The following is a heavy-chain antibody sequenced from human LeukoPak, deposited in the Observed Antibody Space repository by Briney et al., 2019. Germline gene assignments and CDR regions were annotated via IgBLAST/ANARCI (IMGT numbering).Heavy chain of an antibody. Sequence: SETLSLTCTVSGGSISSYYWSWIRQPPGKGLEWIGYIYYSGSTNYNPSLKSRVTISVDTSKNQFSLKLSSVTAADTAVYYCASNWNRITYYYYYMDVWGKGTTVTVSS. CDR3: ASNWNRITYYYYYMDV. V-gene: IGHV4-59*08. D-gene: IGHD1-20*01. CDR2: IYYSGST. J-gene: IGHJ6*03. CDR1: GGSISSYY.